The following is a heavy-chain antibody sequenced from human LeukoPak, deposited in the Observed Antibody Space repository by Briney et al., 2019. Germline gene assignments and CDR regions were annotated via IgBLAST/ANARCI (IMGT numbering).Heavy chain of an antibody. V-gene: IGHV4-59*01. J-gene: IGHJ4*02. D-gene: IGHD5-24*01. CDR1: GGSISSYY. Sequence: SETLSLTCTVSGGSISSYYWSWIRQPPGKGLEWIGYIYYSGSTNYNPSLKSRVTISVDTSKNQFSLKLSSVTAADTAVYYCARLARDGYSGNWGQGTLVTVSS. CDR2: IYYSGST. CDR3: ARLARDGYSGN.